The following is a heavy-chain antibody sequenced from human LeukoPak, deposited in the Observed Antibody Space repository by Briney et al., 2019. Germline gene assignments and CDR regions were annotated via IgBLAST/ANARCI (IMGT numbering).Heavy chain of an antibody. D-gene: IGHD3-16*01. J-gene: IGHJ5*02. CDR1: GFTFSSYW. Sequence: GGSLRLSCAASGFTFSSYWMSWVRQAPGKGLEWVANIKQDGSEKYYVDSVKGRFTTSRDNAKNSLYLQMNSLRAEDTAVYYCASNSYYDYVWGSTLDPWGQGTLVTVSS. V-gene: IGHV3-7*03. CDR3: ASNSYYDYVWGSTLDP. CDR2: IKQDGSEK.